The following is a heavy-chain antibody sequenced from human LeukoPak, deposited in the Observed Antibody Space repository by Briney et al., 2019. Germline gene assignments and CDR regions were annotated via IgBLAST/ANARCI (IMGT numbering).Heavy chain of an antibody. CDR1: GSRFGGYS. V-gene: IGHV3-48*04. CDR3: ARIRGSTLPISYMDV. CDR2: ISVSGT. Sequence: GGSLRLSCTASGSRFGGYSIHWVRQAPGKGLEWLSYISVSGTIHADSVMGRVTVSRDNAKNSLYLQMNSLRAGDTAVYYCARIRGSTLPISYMDVWGKGTTVTVSS. D-gene: IGHD6-13*01. J-gene: IGHJ6*03.